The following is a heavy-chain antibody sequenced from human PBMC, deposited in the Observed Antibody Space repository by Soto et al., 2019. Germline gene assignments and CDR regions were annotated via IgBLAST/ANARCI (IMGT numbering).Heavy chain of an antibody. Sequence: ASVKVSCKASGYTFTGYYMHWVRQAPGQGLEWMGWINPNSGGTNYAQKFQGRVTMIRDTSISTAYMELSRLRSDDTAVYYCAREWEIVVVPAEYYYYGMDVWGQGTTVTVSS. CDR1: GYTFTGYY. CDR3: AREWEIVVVPAEYYYYGMDV. J-gene: IGHJ6*02. V-gene: IGHV1-2*02. CDR2: INPNSGGT. D-gene: IGHD2-2*01.